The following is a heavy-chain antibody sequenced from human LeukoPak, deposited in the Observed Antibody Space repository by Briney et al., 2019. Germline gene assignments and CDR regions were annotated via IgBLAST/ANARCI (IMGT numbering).Heavy chain of an antibody. CDR2: ISGSGGST. D-gene: IGHD4-17*01. V-gene: IGHV3-23*01. Sequence: GGSLRLSCAAPGFTFSSYAMSWVRQAPGKGLEWVSAISGSGGSTYYADSVKGRFTISRDNSKNSLYLQMNSLRAEDTALYYCAKDIYPGMTTADYWGQGTLVTVSS. CDR3: AKDIYPGMTTADY. CDR1: GFTFSSYA. J-gene: IGHJ4*02.